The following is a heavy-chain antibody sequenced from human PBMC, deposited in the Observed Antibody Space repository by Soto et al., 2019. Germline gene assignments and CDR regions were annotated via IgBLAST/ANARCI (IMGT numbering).Heavy chain of an antibody. J-gene: IGHJ4*02. V-gene: IGHV3-9*01. CDR3: AKDLTYCRSTSCFPDY. CDR2: ISWNSGSI. D-gene: IGHD2-2*01. Sequence: EVQLVESGGGLVQPGRSLRLSCAASGFTFDDYAMHWVRQAPGKGLEWVSGISWNSGSIGYADSVKGRFTISRDNAKNSLYLQMNSLRAEDTALYYCAKDLTYCRSTSCFPDYWGQGTLVTVSS. CDR1: GFTFDDYA.